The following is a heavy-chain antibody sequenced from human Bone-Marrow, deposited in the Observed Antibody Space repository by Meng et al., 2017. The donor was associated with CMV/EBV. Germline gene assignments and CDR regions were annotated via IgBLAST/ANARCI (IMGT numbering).Heavy chain of an antibody. V-gene: IGHV4-59*01. Sequence: SETLSLTCTVSGGSISSYYWSWIRQPPGKGLEWIGYIYYSGSTNYNPSLKSRVTISVDTSKNQSPLKLSSVTAADTAVYYCARVGRDYDSSGYLDYFDYWGQGTLVTVSS. CDR1: GGSISSYY. J-gene: IGHJ4*02. CDR3: ARVGRDYDSSGYLDYFDY. D-gene: IGHD3-22*01. CDR2: IYYSGST.